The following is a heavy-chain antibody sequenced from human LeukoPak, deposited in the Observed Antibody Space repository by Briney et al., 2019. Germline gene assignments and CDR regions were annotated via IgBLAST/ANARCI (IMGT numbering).Heavy chain of an antibody. CDR3: APRSVATGAFDI. D-gene: IGHD5-12*01. Sequence: GGSLRLSCAASGFTFSSYAMSWVRQAPGKGLEWVSSISSSSSYIYYADSVKGRFTISRDNTKNSLYLQMNSLRAEDTALYYCAPRSVATGAFDIWGQGTMVTVSS. J-gene: IGHJ3*02. V-gene: IGHV3-21*04. CDR2: ISSSSSYI. CDR1: GFTFSSYA.